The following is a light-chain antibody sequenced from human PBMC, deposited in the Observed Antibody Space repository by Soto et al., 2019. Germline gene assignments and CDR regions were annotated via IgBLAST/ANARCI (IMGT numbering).Light chain of an antibody. J-gene: IGKJ2*01. CDR3: QQYYTTPYT. V-gene: IGKV4-1*01. Sequence: DIVMTQSPDSLAVSLGARATINCKSSQSVLYSSNNKNYLAWYQQKPRQPPKLLIYWESTRESGVPDRFSGSGSGTDFTLTISSLQAEDVAVYYCQQYYTTPYTFGQGTKREIK. CDR2: WES. CDR1: QSVLYSSNNKNY.